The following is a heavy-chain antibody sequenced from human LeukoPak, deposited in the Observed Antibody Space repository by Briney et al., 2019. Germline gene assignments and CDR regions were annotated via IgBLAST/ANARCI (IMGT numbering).Heavy chain of an antibody. V-gene: IGHV1-2*02. CDR1: GDTFIDYY. CDR2: ISPNSGGT. Sequence: ASVKGSSTASGDTFIDYYMHWVRHAPVHRLEWIGWISPNSGGTKYVLKFQGRVTMNRDTSITTVYMELSGLSFDDTAVYYCARGGGRYSVDYWGQGTLVIVSS. D-gene: IGHD1-26*01. CDR3: ARGGGRYSVDY. J-gene: IGHJ4*02.